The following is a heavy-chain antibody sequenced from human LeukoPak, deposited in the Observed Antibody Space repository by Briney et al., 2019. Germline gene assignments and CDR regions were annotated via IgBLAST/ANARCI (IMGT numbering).Heavy chain of an antibody. Sequence: GSLRLSCAASGFSFSNYDMHWVRQAAGKGLEWVSVIGTTGDTFYAGSVKGRFTISRENAKNSLYLQMNRLRVGDTAVYYCARVARYFDSSGSTGRYFDYWGPGIQVTVSS. CDR2: IGTTGDT. V-gene: IGHV3-13*01. D-gene: IGHD3-22*01. J-gene: IGHJ4*02. CDR1: GFSFSNYD. CDR3: ARVARYFDSSGSTGRYFDY.